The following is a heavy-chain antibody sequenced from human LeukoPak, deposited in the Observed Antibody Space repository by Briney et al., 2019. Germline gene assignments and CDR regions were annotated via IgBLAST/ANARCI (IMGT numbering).Heavy chain of an antibody. CDR3: ARSGTGGRSSPY. Sequence: PGGSLRLSCADSGFSFSSYWMSWVRQARGKGLEWVANIKQDGSEEYYVDSVKGRFTISRDNAKNSLYLQMNSLRAEDTALYYCARSGTGGRSSPYWGQGTLVTVSS. CDR1: GFSFSSYW. D-gene: IGHD1-1*01. J-gene: IGHJ4*02. V-gene: IGHV3-7*03. CDR2: IKQDGSEE.